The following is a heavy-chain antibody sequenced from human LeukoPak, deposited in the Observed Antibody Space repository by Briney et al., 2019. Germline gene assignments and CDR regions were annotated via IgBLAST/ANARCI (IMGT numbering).Heavy chain of an antibody. CDR3: ARDGSSGFDY. V-gene: IGHV4-30-2*01. CDR2: IYHSGST. D-gene: IGHD2-15*01. CDR1: GGSISSGGYY. J-gene: IGHJ4*02. Sequence: PSETLFLTCTVSGGSISSGGYYWSWIRQPPGKGLEWIGYIYHSGSTYYNPSLKSRVTISVDRSKNQFSLKLSSVTAADTAVYYCARDGSSGFDYWGQGTLVTVCS.